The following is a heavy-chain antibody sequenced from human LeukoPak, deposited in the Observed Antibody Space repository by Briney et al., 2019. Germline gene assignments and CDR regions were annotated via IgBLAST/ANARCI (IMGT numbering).Heavy chain of an antibody. CDR2: INPNTGDT. D-gene: IGHD3-16*02. J-gene: IGHJ3*02. V-gene: IGHV1-2*02. Sequence: ASVKVSCKASGYTFSGYYRHWVRQAPGQGREWMAWINPNTGDTYYPQKFQGRVTMTRDTSLRTVYMELTRVTSDDTAVYYSARAGSVWGSYRPDAFDIWGQGTMVTVPS. CDR1: GYTFSGYY. CDR3: ARAGSVWGSYRPDAFDI.